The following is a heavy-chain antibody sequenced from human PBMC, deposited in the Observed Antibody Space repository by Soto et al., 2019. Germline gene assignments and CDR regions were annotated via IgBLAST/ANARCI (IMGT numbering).Heavy chain of an antibody. CDR3: ARDGYDGSGSPYPAY. CDR1: GGSMSEYF. V-gene: IGHV4-59*01. Sequence: SETLSLTCSVSGGSMSEYFWSWIRQSPGKGLEWIGYIYYLGSTDYNPSLKSRVTISVDTSRRQFSLRLTSVTAADTAVYYCARDGYDGSGSPYPAYWGPGTQVTVSS. CDR2: IYYLGST. D-gene: IGHD3-10*01. J-gene: IGHJ4*02.